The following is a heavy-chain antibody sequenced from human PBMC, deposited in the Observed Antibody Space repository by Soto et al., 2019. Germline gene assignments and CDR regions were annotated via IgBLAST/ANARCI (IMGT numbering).Heavy chain of an antibody. J-gene: IGHJ6*02. D-gene: IGHD6-13*01. CDR2: ISGTDPYM. CDR3: ARGSSVRGMNV. V-gene: IGHV3-11*06. CDR1: GFTFIDYY. Sequence: QVQLVESGGGLVKPGGSLRLSCAASGFTFIDYYMSWIRQAPGKGLEWVSYISGTDPYMKYADAVRGRFTISRDNAKNSLNLQMNSLRDDDTAVYYCARGSSVRGMNVWGQGTPVTV.